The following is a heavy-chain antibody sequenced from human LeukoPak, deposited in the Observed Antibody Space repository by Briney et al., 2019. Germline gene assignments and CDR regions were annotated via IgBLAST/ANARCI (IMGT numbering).Heavy chain of an antibody. CDR3: ARDRGSDGGSFEY. CDR2: IHYSGTT. D-gene: IGHD4-23*01. Sequence: PSETLSLTCSVSGGSISNYYWSWLRQPPGKGLEWIGYIHYSGTTNYNPSLKSRVTISLDTSRDQFSLKLSSMTAADTAVYYCARDRGSDGGSFEYWGQGTLVTVSS. CDR1: GGSISNYY. J-gene: IGHJ4*02. V-gene: IGHV4-59*01.